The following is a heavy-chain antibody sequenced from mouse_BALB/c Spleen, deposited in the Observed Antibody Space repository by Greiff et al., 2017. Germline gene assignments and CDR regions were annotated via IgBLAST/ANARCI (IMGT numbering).Heavy chain of an antibody. V-gene: IGHV1-20*02. Sequence: EVKLMESGPELVKPGASVKISCKASGYSFTGYFMNWVMQSHGKSLEWIGRINPYNGDTFYNQKFKGKATLTVDKSSSTAHMELRSLASEDSAVYYCARYDYVAMDYWGQGTSVTVSS. D-gene: IGHD2-4*01. CDR1: GYSFTGYF. CDR3: ARYDYVAMDY. J-gene: IGHJ4*01. CDR2: INPYNGDT.